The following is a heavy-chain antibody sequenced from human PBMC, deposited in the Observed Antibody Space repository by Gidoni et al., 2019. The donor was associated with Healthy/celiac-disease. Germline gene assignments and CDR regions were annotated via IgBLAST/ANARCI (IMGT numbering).Heavy chain of an antibody. D-gene: IGHD1-26*01. J-gene: IGHJ4*02. CDR3: AKDGGLVGAKPRSFDY. CDR1: GFTFDDYA. V-gene: IGHV3-9*01. CDR2: ISWNSGSI. Sequence: EVQLVESGGGLVQPGRSLRLSCAASGFTFDDYAMHWVRQAPGKGLEWVAGISWNSGSIGYADSVKGRFTISRDNAKNSLYLQMNSLRAEDTALYYCAKDGGLVGAKPRSFDYWGQGTLVTVSS.